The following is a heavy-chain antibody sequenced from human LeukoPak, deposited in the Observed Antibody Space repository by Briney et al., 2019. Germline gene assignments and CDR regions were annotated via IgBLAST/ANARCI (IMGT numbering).Heavy chain of an antibody. CDR1: GYTFTSYG. CDR2: ISAYNGNT. D-gene: IGHD2-15*01. CDR3: ARNKALATSAIPFDY. J-gene: IGHJ4*02. Sequence: ASVKVSCKASGYTFTSYGISWVRQAPGQGLEWMGWISAYNGNTNYAQKLQGRVTMTTDTSTSTAYMELRSLRSDDTAVYYCARNKALATSAIPFDYGGKGTLVTVPS. V-gene: IGHV1-18*01.